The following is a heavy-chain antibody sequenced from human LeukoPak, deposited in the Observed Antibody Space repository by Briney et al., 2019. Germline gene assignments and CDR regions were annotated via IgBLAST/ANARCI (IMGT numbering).Heavy chain of an antibody. J-gene: IGHJ4*02. V-gene: IGHV4-39*01. CDR1: GGSISSSSYY. CDR2: IYYSGST. CDR3: ARVRPWYEPHFDY. Sequence: PSETLSLTCTVSGGSISSSSYYWGWIRQPPGKGLEWIGSIYYSGSTYYNPSLKSRVTISVDTSKNQFSLKLSSVTAADTAVYYCARVRPWYEPHFDYWGQGTLVTVSS. D-gene: IGHD6-13*01.